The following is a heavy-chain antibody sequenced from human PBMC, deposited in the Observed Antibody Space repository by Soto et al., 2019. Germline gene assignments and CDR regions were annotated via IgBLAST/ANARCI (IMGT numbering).Heavy chain of an antibody. CDR1: GYTLTELS. D-gene: IGHD1-26*01. CDR3: AKAVSRVRATFGT. CDR2: FDREDGET. J-gene: IGHJ5*02. V-gene: IGHV1-24*01. Sequence: ASVKVSCKVSGYTLTELSMHWVRQAPGKGLEWMAAFDREDGETIYAQKFQGRVTMTEDTSTDTAYMEVSGLRSEDTALYYCAKAVSRVRATFGTCGQGTLVTVSS.